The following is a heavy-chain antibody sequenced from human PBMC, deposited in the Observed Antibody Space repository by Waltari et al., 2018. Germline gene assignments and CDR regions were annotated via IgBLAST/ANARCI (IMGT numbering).Heavy chain of an antibody. D-gene: IGHD5-18*01. CDR1: GFTFSDHY. Sequence: EVQLVESGGGLVQPGGSLRLSCVASGFTFSDHYIDWVRQAPGQGLEWVGRTRNKANSYTTEYAASVKGRFTISRDESKNSLYLQMNSLKTEDTAVYYCARERGYSYGYAAFDYWGQGTLVTVSS. CDR2: TRNKANSYTT. CDR3: ARERGYSYGYAAFDY. V-gene: IGHV3-72*01. J-gene: IGHJ4*02.